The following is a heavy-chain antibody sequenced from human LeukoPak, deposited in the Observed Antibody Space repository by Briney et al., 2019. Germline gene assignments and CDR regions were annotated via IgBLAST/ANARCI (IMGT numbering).Heavy chain of an antibody. CDR2: ISGSGGST. D-gene: IGHD2-2*01. V-gene: IGHV3-23*01. J-gene: IGHJ5*02. CDR3: AKGRDIVVVPNWLDP. CDR1: GFTFSSYA. Sequence: GGSLRLSCAASGFTFSSYARSWVRQAPGKGLEWVSAISGSGGSTYYADSVKGRFTISRDNSKNTLYLQMNSLRAEDTAVYYCAKGRDIVVVPNWLDPWGQGTLVTVSS.